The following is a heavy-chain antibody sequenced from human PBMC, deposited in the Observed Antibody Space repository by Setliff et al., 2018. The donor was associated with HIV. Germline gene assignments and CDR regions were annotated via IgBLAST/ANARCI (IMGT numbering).Heavy chain of an antibody. CDR1: NVSINSYY. V-gene: IGHV4-4*07. D-gene: IGHD3-16*02. CDR2: IYSSGST. J-gene: IGHJ3*01. Sequence: PSETLSLTCTVSNVSINSYYWSWIRQPAGRALEWIGRIYSSGSTNYNPSLKSRVKMSLDTSKNQFSLKLSSVTAADTAVYFCARETIYDYVWGIDRLRGDAFDVWGQGTMVTVSS. CDR3: ARETIYDYVWGIDRLRGDAFDV.